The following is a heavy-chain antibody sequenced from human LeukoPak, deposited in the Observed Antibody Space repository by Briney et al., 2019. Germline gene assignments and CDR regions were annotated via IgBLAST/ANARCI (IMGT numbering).Heavy chain of an antibody. Sequence: GGSLRLSCAASGFTFRSYDMHWVRQATGKGLEWVSGIGTAGEIYYPGSVKGRFTISRENAKNSLYLQMNSLRAGDTAVYYCARESYSSGYYYDYWGQGTLVTVSS. V-gene: IGHV3-13*01. D-gene: IGHD3-22*01. CDR2: IGTAGEI. CDR3: ARESYSSGYYYDY. J-gene: IGHJ4*02. CDR1: GFTFRSYD.